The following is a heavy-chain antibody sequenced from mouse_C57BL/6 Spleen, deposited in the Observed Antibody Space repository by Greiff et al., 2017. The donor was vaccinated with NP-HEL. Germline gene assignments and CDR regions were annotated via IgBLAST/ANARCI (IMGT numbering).Heavy chain of an antibody. CDR1: GYSITSGYD. J-gene: IGHJ1*03. Sequence: EVMLVESGPGMVKPSQSLSLTCTVTGYSITSGYDWHWIRHFPGNKLEWMGYISYSGSTNYNPSLKSRISITPDTSKNHFFLKLNSVTTEDTATYYCARGVYYCNSYWYFDVWGTGTTVTVSS. CDR2: ISYSGST. D-gene: IGHD2-1*01. V-gene: IGHV3-1*01. CDR3: ARGVYYCNSYWYFDV.